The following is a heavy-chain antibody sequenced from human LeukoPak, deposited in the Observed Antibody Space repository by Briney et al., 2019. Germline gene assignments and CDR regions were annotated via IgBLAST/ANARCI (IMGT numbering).Heavy chain of an antibody. D-gene: IGHD5-18*01. V-gene: IGHV3-30*02. CDR3: AKDSDRSYGEFDY. J-gene: IGHJ4*02. CDR2: IRYDGSNK. CDR1: GFTFSSYE. Sequence: GGSLRLSCAASGFTFSSYEMNWVRQAPGKGLEWVAFIRYDGSNKYYADSVKGRFTISRDNSKNTLYLQMNSLRAEDTAVYYCAKDSDRSYGEFDYWGQGTLVTVSS.